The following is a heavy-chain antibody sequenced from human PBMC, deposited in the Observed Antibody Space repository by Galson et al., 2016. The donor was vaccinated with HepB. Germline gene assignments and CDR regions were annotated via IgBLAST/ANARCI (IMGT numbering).Heavy chain of an antibody. CDR2: ISGSGVGT. V-gene: IGHV3-23*01. Sequence: SLRLSCAASGFTFSSYAISWVRQAPGKGLEWVSLISGSGVGTSYADSVKGRFTISRDNSKNTLYLQMNSLRADDTAVYYCARGLQNPTRTSSYYFDYWGQGTLVTVSS. J-gene: IGHJ4*02. CDR1: GFTFSSYA. D-gene: IGHD6-13*01. CDR3: ARGLQNPTRTSSYYFDY.